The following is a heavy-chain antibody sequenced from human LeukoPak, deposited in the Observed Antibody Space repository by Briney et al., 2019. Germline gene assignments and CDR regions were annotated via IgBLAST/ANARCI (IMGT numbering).Heavy chain of an antibody. V-gene: IGHV3-7*03. J-gene: IGHJ4*02. Sequence: GSLRLXCAASXFTFSSYWMSWVRQAPGKGLEWVANIKQDGSEKYYVDSVKGRFTISRDNAKNSLYLQMNSLRAEDTAVYYCARAVAGYFDYWGQGTLVTVSS. CDR1: XFTFSSYW. D-gene: IGHD6-19*01. CDR3: ARAVAGYFDY. CDR2: IKQDGSEK.